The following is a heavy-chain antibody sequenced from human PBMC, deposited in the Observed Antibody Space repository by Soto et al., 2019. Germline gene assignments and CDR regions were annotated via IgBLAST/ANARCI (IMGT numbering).Heavy chain of an antibody. J-gene: IGHJ4*02. CDR1: GFIFDDYA. CDR3: ARDKGGAARAFES. V-gene: IGHV3-49*04. D-gene: IGHD3-16*01. Sequence: PGGSLRLSCTTSGFIFDDYAMTWVRQAPGKGLEFVAQIRNEATGGTTEYAASVRGRFTISRDDSKRIAYLQMNSLRAEDTAVYYCARDKGGAARAFESWGQGTLVTVSS. CDR2: IRNEATGGTT.